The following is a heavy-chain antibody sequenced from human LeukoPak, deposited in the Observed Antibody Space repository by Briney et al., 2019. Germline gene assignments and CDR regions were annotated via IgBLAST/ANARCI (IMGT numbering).Heavy chain of an antibody. CDR1: GFTFSSYD. Sequence: PGGSLRLSCAASGFTFSSYDMHWVRQAPGKGLEWVAVIWYDGSNKYYADSVKGRFTISRDNSKNTLYLQMNSPRAEDTAVYYCARDASGSYELDYWGQGTLVTVSS. CDR3: ARDASGSYELDY. CDR2: IWYDGSNK. D-gene: IGHD3-10*01. J-gene: IGHJ4*02. V-gene: IGHV3-33*01.